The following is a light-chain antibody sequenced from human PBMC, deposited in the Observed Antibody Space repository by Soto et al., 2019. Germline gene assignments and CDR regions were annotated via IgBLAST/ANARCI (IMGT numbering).Light chain of an antibody. V-gene: IGKV1-5*03. CDR1: QTISSW. J-gene: IGKJ1*01. CDR3: QHYNSYSEA. CDR2: KAY. Sequence: IQITQTPSTLSGYVGDRVTITCRASQTISSWLAWYQQKTGKATKLLIYKAYTLKSGVPSRFSGSGSGKEFTLTISSLQPDDFATYYCQHYNSYSEAFGQGSKVDIK.